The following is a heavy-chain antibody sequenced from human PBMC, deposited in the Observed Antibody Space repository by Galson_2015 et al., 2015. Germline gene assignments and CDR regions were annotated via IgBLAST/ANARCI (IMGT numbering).Heavy chain of an antibody. CDR3: TTDPKWLLLMGLHYHHGTRTNGGVDY. CDR1: GFTFSNAW. D-gene: IGHD3-22*01. CDR2: IKSKTDGGTT. Sequence: SLRLSCAASGFTFSNAWMSWVRQAPGKGLEWVGRIKSKTDGGTTDYAAPVKGRFTISRDDSKNTLYLQMNSLKTEDTAVYYCTTDPKWLLLMGLHYHHGTRTNGGVDYWGQGTLVTVSS. J-gene: IGHJ4*02. V-gene: IGHV3-15*01.